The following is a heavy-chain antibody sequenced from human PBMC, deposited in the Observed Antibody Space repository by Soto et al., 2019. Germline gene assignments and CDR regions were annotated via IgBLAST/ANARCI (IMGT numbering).Heavy chain of an antibody. J-gene: IGHJ4*02. Sequence: EVQLVESGGGLVKPGGSLRLSCAASGFTFSTYRMNWVRQAPGKGLEWISSISSSGGSLSHAESVKGRFTISRDNATNSLYLQMGSLRAEDTAVYYCARGRSINTNIDYWGQGTLVTVSS. CDR1: GFTFSTYR. CDR2: ISSSGGSL. D-gene: IGHD2-2*01. CDR3: ARGRSINTNIDY. V-gene: IGHV3-21*01.